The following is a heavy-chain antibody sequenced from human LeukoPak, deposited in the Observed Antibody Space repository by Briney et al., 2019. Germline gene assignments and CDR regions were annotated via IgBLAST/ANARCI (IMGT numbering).Heavy chain of an antibody. CDR2: IIPIFGTA. V-gene: IGHV1-69*06. D-gene: IGHD6-25*01. Sequence: GASVKVSFKASGGTFSSYAISWVRQAPGQGLEWMGGIIPIFGTANYAQKFQGRVTITADKSTSTAYMELSSLRSEDTAVYYCASTGYSSGNDYWGQGTLVTVSS. J-gene: IGHJ4*02. CDR1: GGTFSSYA. CDR3: ASTGYSSGNDY.